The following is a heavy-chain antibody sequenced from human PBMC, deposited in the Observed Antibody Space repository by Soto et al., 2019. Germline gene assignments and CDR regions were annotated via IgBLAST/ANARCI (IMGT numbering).Heavy chain of an antibody. D-gene: IGHD5-12*01. CDR2: MSAYNGNT. J-gene: IGHJ6*02. CDR3: AREGLGGWKQGYYYGGMDV. V-gene: IGHV1-18*01. CDR1: GYTFTSYG. Sequence: QVQLVQSGAEVKKPGASVKVSCKASGYTFTSYGISWVRQAPGQGLEWMGWMSAYNGNTNYAQKLQGRVTKATATTTSTAYMGRGSGRSDDTAVYDCAREGLGGWKQGYYYGGMDVWGQGTTVTVSS.